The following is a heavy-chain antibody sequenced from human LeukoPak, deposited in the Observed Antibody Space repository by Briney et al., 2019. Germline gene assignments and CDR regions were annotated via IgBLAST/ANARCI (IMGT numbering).Heavy chain of an antibody. J-gene: IGHJ1*01. CDR1: GGSFSGYY. CDR3: ARGGCSGVSCYGTEYFQH. D-gene: IGHD2-15*01. Sequence: SETLSLACAVHGGSFSGYYWSWIRQPPGKGLEWIGEINHSGSTNYNPSLKSRVTISVDRSKNQFSLKLSSVTAADTAVYYCARGGCSGVSCYGTEYFQHWGQGTLVTVSS. CDR2: INHSGST. V-gene: IGHV4-34*01.